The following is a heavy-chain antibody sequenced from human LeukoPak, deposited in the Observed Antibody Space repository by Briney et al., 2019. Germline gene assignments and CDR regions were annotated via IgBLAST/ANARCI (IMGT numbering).Heavy chain of an antibody. Sequence: GGSLRLSCAASGFTFSGYWMSWVRQAPGKGLEWVANIKSDGSEKYYVDSVKGRFTISRDNAKNSLYLQMNSLRGDDTAVYYCVRLGSGWSMDYWGQGTLVTVSS. CDR3: VRLGSGWSMDY. D-gene: IGHD6-19*01. CDR1: GFTFSGYW. J-gene: IGHJ4*02. V-gene: IGHV3-7*02. CDR2: IKSDGSEK.